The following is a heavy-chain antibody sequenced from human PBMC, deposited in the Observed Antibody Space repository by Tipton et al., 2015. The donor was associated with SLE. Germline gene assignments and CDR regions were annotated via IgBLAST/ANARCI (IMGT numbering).Heavy chain of an antibody. CDR1: GGSISSSSYY. J-gene: IGHJ4*02. V-gene: IGHV4-39*01. CDR3: ARLYYDILTGSYYFDY. D-gene: IGHD3-9*01. Sequence: TLSLTCTVSGGSISSSSYYWGWIRQPPGKGLEWIGSIYYSGSTNYNSSLKSRVTISVDTSKNQFSLKLSSVTAADTAVYYCARLYYDILTGSYYFDYWGQGTLVTVSS. CDR2: IYYSGST.